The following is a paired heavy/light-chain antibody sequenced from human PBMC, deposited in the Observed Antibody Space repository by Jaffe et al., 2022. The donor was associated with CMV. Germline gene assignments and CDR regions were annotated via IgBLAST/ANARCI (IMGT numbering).Light chain of an antibody. J-gene: IGLJ3*02. CDR1: RSNIGADYH. Sequence: QSVLTQPPSVSGAPRQRVTISCTGTRSNIGADYHVHWYQQLPGTAPKLLIYDSSRRPSGVPDRFSGSKSGTSASLAITGLQAEDEADYYCQSYDDSLSAWVFGGGTKLTVL. CDR2: DSS. V-gene: IGLV1-40*01. CDR3: QSYDDSLSAWV.
Heavy chain of an antibody. V-gene: IGHV1-2*04. CDR3: ARGPPIVVVVSTYEYFQH. CDR2: INPDSGDT. J-gene: IGHJ1*01. D-gene: IGHD2-15*01. Sequence: QLVQSGAEVKKPGASVKVSCKASGYSFIDYYLHWVRQAPGQGLDWMGWINPDSGDTKYAQKFQGSVTMTRDTSISTAYVELSRLTFDDTAVYYCARGPPIVVVVSTYEYFQHWGQGALVSVSS. CDR1: GYSFIDYY.